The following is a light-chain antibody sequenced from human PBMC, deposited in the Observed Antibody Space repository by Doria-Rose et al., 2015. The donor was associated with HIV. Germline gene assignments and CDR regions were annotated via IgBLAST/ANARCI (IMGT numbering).Light chain of an antibody. CDR3: HQYGTSWT. Sequence: EIVLTQSPGTLSLSPGERATLSCRASQRFSSTYLAWYQQKPGQAPSLLIYDGSTRATGIPDRLSASGSGTDFTLTINRLEPEDFALYYCHQYGTSWTFGQGTKVEI. CDR1: QRFSSTY. V-gene: IGKV3-20*01. J-gene: IGKJ1*01. CDR2: DGS.